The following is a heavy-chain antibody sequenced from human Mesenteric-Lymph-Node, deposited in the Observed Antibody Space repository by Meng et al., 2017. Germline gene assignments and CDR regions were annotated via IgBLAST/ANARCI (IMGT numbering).Heavy chain of an antibody. D-gene: IGHD1-26*01. V-gene: IGHV1-69*05. Sequence: SVKVSCKASGGTFSSYAISWVRQAPGQGLEWMGGIIPIFGTANYAQKFQGRVTITTDESTSTAYMELSSLRSEDTAVYYCARYDGGATEFDYWGQGTLVTVSS. CDR3: ARYDGGATEFDY. CDR2: IIPIFGTA. J-gene: IGHJ4*02. CDR1: GGTFSSYA.